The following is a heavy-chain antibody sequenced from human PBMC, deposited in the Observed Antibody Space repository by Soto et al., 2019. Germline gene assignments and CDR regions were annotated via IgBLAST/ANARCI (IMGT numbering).Heavy chain of an antibody. CDR3: GRDLPEVQPPYRQPVGGLI. CDR2: IIPILGIA. CDR1: GGTFSSYT. Sequence: QVQLVQSGAEVKKPGSSVKVSCKASGGTFSSYTISWVRQAPGQGLEWMGRIIPILGIANYAQKFQGRVTITADKSTSTAYMELSSLRSEDTAVYYCGRDLPEVQPPYRQPVGGLIWGQGTMVTVSS. V-gene: IGHV1-69*08. D-gene: IGHD1-26*01. J-gene: IGHJ3*02.